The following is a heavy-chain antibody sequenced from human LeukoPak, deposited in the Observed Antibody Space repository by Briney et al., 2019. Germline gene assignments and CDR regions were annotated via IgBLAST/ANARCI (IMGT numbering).Heavy chain of an antibody. D-gene: IGHD5-18*01. CDR3: ARDSYDLYYYYYMDV. V-gene: IGHV4-34*01. Sequence: SETLSLTCAVYGGSFSGYYWSWIRQPPGKGLEWIGEINHSGSTNYNPSLKSRVTIPVDTSKNQFSLKLSSVTAADTAVYYCARDSYDLYYYYYMDVWGKGTAVTVSS. J-gene: IGHJ6*03. CDR1: GGSFSGYY. CDR2: INHSGST.